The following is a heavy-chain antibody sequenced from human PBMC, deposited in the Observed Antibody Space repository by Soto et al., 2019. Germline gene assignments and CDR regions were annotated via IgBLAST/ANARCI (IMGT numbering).Heavy chain of an antibody. CDR3: AKGRAGYCSSTSCYGAEAYYYMDV. CDR1: GFIFSSYG. CDR2: ISYDGSNK. D-gene: IGHD2-2*01. V-gene: IGHV3-30*18. Sequence: SLRLSCAASGFIFSSYGMHWVRQAPGKGLEWVAVISYDGSNKYYADSVKGRFTISRDNSKNTLYLQMNSLRAEDTAVYYCAKGRAGYCSSTSCYGAEAYYYMDVWGKGTTVTVSS. J-gene: IGHJ6*03.